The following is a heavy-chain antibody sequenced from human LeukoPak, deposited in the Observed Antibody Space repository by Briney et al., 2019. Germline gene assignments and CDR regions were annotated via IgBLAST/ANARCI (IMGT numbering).Heavy chain of an antibody. J-gene: IGHJ4*02. CDR2: ISSSGSTI. D-gene: IGHD5-18*01. CDR3: ARRGAGYGNPIDY. CDR1: GFTFSSYE. Sequence: PGGSLRLSCAASGFTFSSYEMNWVRQAPGKGLEWISYISSSGSTIYYADSVKGRFTVSRDNAKNSLYLQVNSLRAEDTAVYYCARRGAGYGNPIDYWGQGTLVTVSS. V-gene: IGHV3-48*03.